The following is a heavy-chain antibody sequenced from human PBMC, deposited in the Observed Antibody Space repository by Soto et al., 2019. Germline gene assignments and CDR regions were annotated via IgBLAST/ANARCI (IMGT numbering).Heavy chain of an antibody. V-gene: IGHV4-34*01. CDR3: ARVGDTAIPFDY. CDR2: INHSGST. Sequence: PSETLSLTCAVYGGSFSGYYWSWIRQPPGKGLEWIGEINHSGSTNYNPSLKSRVTISVDTSKNQFSLKLSSVTAADTAVYYCARVGDTAIPFDYWGQGTLVTVSS. D-gene: IGHD5-18*01. CDR1: GGSFSGYY. J-gene: IGHJ4*02.